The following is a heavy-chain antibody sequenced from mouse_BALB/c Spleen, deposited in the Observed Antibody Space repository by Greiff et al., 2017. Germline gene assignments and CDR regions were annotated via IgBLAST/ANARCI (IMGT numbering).Heavy chain of an antibody. CDR2: ISSGSSTI. CDR3: ARYGDYAMDY. D-gene: IGHD1-1*02. Sequence: EVNVVESGGGLVQPGGSQKLSCAASGFTFSSFGMHWVRQAPEKGLEWVAYISSGSSTIYYADTVKGRFTISRDNPKNTLFLQMTSLRSEDTAMYYCARYGDYAMDYWGQGTSVTVSS. J-gene: IGHJ4*01. CDR1: GFTFSSFG. V-gene: IGHV5-17*02.